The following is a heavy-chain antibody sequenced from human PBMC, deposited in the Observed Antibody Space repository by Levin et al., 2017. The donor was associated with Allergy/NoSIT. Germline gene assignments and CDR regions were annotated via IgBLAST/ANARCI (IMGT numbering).Heavy chain of an antibody. CDR1: GFNFRSFW. V-gene: IGHV3-7*05. J-gene: IGHJ4*02. D-gene: IGHD6-13*01. CDR3: ARIPDSSSWYFDL. CDR2: IKQDGSEE. Sequence: GESLKISCAASGFNFRSFWMGWVRQTPGKGLEWVANIKQDGSEEYYVDSVRGRFTISRDNFKNSLYLQMNSLRADDTALYFCARIPDSSSWYFDLWGQGTLVTVSS.